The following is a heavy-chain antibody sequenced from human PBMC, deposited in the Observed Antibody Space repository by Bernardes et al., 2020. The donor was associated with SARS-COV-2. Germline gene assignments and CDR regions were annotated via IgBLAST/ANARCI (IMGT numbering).Heavy chain of an antibody. J-gene: IGHJ5*02. Sequence: GGSLRLSCAASGFTFTSPAMTWVRQAPGKGLEWVSVISGSGGSTYYADSVKGRFTISRDNSKNTVYLQMNSLRAEDTAVYYCAKRGLNNPLDPWGQVTLVILSS. V-gene: IGHV3-23*01. CDR1: GFTFTSPA. D-gene: IGHD3-10*01. CDR3: AKRGLNNPLDP. CDR2: ISGSGGST.